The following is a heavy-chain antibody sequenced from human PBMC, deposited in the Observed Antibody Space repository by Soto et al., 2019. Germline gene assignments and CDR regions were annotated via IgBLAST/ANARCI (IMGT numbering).Heavy chain of an antibody. J-gene: IGHJ3*01. Sequence: QVQLQESGPGLVKPSETLSLTCTVSGDSITSYYWSWIRQPQGKALEWIGYIYYSGSTDNNPSLKSRVTISLDPAKKQSSLKLKSVTAADKAVYYWARDLGIWSGPFYAWCQGKMVSVSA. D-gene: IGHD3-16*01. V-gene: IGHV4-59*01. CDR2: IYYSGST. CDR3: ARDLGIWSGPFYA. CDR1: GDSITSYY.